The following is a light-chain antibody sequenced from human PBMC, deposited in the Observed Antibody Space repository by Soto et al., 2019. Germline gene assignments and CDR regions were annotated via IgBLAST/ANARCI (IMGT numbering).Light chain of an antibody. CDR1: QSISSW. V-gene: IGKV1-5*01. CDR2: LAS. CDR3: QYLNSFTLS. J-gene: IGKJ4*01. Sequence: DIQITQSPSTRSASVGDRVTITCRASQSISSWLAWYRQKPGKAPKLLIYLASTLQSGVPSIFIGSGAGTDFSLTISSLQPEDVETDYCQYLNSFTLSFGGGTKVDIK.